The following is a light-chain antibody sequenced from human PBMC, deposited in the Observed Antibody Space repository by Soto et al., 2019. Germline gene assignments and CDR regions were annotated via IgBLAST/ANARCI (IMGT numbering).Light chain of an antibody. J-gene: IGKJ4*01. V-gene: IGKV3-20*01. CDR2: GAS. CDR3: QQYGSSPRPLT. CDR1: QSVSSSY. Sequence: EIVLTQSPGTLSLSPGERATLSCRASQSVSSSYLAWYQQKPGQAPRLLIYGASSRATGIPDRFSGSGSGTDFTLTSHRLEPDDLAVYYCQQYGSSPRPLTFGGGTKVEIK.